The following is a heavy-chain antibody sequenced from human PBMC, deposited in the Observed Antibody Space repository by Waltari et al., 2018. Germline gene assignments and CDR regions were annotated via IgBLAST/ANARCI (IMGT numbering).Heavy chain of an antibody. CDR2: ISSSSSYI. J-gene: IGHJ4*02. D-gene: IGHD3-9*01. Sequence: EVQLVESGGGLVKPGGSLRLSCAASGFTFSSYSMNWVRQAPGKGLEWVSSISSSSSYIYYADSVKGRFTISRDNAKNSLYLQMNSLRAEDTAVYYCARVRYYDILTGYFFDYWGQGTLVTVSS. V-gene: IGHV3-21*04. CDR1: GFTFSSYS. CDR3: ARVRYYDILTGYFFDY.